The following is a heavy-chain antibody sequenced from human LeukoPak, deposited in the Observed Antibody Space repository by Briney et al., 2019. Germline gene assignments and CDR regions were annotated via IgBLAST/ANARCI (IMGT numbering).Heavy chain of an antibody. J-gene: IGHJ5*02. CDR1: GFTFSSYA. CDR3: AKWGAAYDFWSGYLPNWFDP. CDR2: ISGSGGST. V-gene: IGHV3-23*01. D-gene: IGHD3-3*01. Sequence: GGSLRLSCAASGFTFSSYAMSWVRQAPGKGMEWVSAISGSGGSTYYADSVKGRFTISRDNSKNTLYLQMNSLRAEDTAVYYCAKWGAAYDFWSGYLPNWFDPWGQGTLVTVSS.